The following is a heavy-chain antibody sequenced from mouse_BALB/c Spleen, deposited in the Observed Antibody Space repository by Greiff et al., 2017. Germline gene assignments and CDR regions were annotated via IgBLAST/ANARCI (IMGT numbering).Heavy chain of an antibody. Sequence: DVKLVESGGGLVQPKGSLKLSCAASGFTFNTYAMNWVRQAPGKGLEWVARIRSKSNNYATYYADSVKDRFTISRDDSQSMLYLQMNNLKTEDTAMYYCVRHLSDGYYAMDYWGQGTSVTVSS. CDR3: VRHLSDGYYAMDY. CDR2: IRSKSNNYAT. D-gene: IGHD2-3*01. V-gene: IGHV10-1*02. CDR1: GFTFNTYA. J-gene: IGHJ4*01.